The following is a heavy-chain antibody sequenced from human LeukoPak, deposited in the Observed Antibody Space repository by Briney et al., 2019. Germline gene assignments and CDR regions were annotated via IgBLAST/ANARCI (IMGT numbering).Heavy chain of an antibody. CDR2: INPNSGGT. CDR3: ARGYSGYDCWFDP. CDR1: GYTFTGYY. J-gene: IGHJ5*02. D-gene: IGHD5-12*01. V-gene: IGHV1-2*02. Sequence: ASVKVSCKASGYTFTGYYMHWVRQAPGQGLEWMGWINPNSGGTNYAQKFQGRVTMTRDTSISTAYMELSRLRSDDTAVYYCARGYSGYDCWFDPWGQGTLVTVSS.